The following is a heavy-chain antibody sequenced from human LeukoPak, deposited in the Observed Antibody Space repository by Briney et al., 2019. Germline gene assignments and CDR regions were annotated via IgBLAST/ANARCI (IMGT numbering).Heavy chain of an antibody. CDR1: GFTFSSYG. CDR2: ISYDGSNK. Sequence: GGSLRLSCAASGFTFSSYGMHWVRQAPGKGLEWVAVISYDGSNKYYADSVKGRFTISRDNSKNTLYLQMNSLRAEDTAVYYCARAAALKGSGYRHWGQGTLVAVSS. J-gene: IGHJ4*02. V-gene: IGHV3-30*19. D-gene: IGHD3-3*01. CDR3: ARAAALKGSGYRH.